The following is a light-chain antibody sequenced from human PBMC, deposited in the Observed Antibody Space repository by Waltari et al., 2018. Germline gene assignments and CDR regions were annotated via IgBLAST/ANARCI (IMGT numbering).Light chain of an antibody. J-gene: IGKJ5*01. CDR3: QQLNSYPIT. CDR2: GAS. Sequence: DIQLTQSPSFLSASVGDRVTITCRASQGISSHLAWYQKKPGKAPKPLIYGASTLGSGVPSGFSGGGSGTEFTLTISSLQPEDFATYYCQQLNSYPITFGQGTRLEIK. V-gene: IGKV1-9*01. CDR1: QGISSH.